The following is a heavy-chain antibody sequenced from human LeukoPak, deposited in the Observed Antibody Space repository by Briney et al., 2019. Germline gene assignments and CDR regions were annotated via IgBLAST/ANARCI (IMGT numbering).Heavy chain of an antibody. Sequence: SETLSLTCTVSGDSINSYYWSWIRQPPGKGLEWIGYIYYGGSTNYNPSLKSRVTISVDTSKNQFSLKLSSVTAADTAVYYCARDVAFDPWGQGTLVTVSS. CDR1: GDSINSYY. CDR3: ARDVAFDP. D-gene: IGHD2-15*01. CDR2: IYYGGST. V-gene: IGHV4-59*01. J-gene: IGHJ5*02.